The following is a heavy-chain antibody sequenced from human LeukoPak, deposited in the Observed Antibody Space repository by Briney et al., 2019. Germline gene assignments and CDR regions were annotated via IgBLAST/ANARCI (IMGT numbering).Heavy chain of an antibody. CDR1: GGSFSGYY. V-gene: IGHV4-34*01. CDR3: ARGSDTAAGLY. CDR2: INHSGST. J-gene: IGHJ4*02. D-gene: IGHD6-13*01. Sequence: TLSLTCAVYGGSFSGYYWSWIRQPPGKGLEWIGEINHSGSTNYNPSLKSRVSISVDSSKNQFSLKVSSVTAADTAVYYCARGSDTAAGLYWGQGTLVTVSS.